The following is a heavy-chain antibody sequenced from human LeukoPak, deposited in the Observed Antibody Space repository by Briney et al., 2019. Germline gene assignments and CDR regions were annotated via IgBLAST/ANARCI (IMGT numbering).Heavy chain of an antibody. V-gene: IGHV1-69*04. D-gene: IGHD3-10*01. CDR1: GGTFSSYA. CDR3: ARESNTKVRGVISY. CDR2: IFPILGIT. J-gene: IGHJ4*02. Sequence: GASVKVSCKASGGTFSSYAISWVRQAPGQGLEWMGRIFPILGITNYAQKIQGRVTITADKSTSTAYIELSSLRSEDTAVYYFARESNTKVRGVISYWGQGTRVTVSS.